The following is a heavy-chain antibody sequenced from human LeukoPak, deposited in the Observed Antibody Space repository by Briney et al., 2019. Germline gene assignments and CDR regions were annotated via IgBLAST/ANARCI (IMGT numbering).Heavy chain of an antibody. V-gene: IGHV4-38-2*02. Sequence: PSETLSLTCNVSGYSISSGYYWGWIRQPPGKGLEWIGYIYYSGSTNYKPSLKSRVTISVDTSKNQFSLKLSSVTAADTAVYYCARGGYYGSGNDFRFDPWGQGTLVTVSS. CDR2: IYYSGST. CDR3: ARGGYYGSGNDFRFDP. J-gene: IGHJ5*02. D-gene: IGHD3-10*01. CDR1: GYSISSGYY.